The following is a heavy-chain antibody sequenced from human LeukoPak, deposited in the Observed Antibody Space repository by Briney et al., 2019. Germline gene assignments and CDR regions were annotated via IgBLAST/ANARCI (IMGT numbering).Heavy chain of an antibody. CDR1: GYTSTGYY. CDR3: ARDLAQFHYGMDV. V-gene: IGHV1-2*02. J-gene: IGHJ6*02. D-gene: IGHD5-24*01. Sequence: ASVKVSCKASGYTSTGYYMHWVRQAPGQGLEWMGWINPNSGGTNYAQKFQGRVTMTRDTSISTAYMELSRLRSDDTAVYYCARDLAQFHYGMDVWGQGTTVTVSS. CDR2: INPNSGGT.